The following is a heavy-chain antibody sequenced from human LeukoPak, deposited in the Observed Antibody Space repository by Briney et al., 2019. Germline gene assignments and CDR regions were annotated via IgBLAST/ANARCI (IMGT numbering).Heavy chain of an antibody. V-gene: IGHV3-21*01. CDR2: ISSSSYI. D-gene: IGHD6-19*01. CDR3: ARVGAEAGGDFDY. Sequence: GGSLRLSCAASGFTFSSYSMNWVRQAPGKGLEWVSSISSSSYIYYADSVKGRFTISRDNAKNSLYLQMNSLRAEDTAVYYCARVGAEAGGDFDYWGQGTLVTVSS. J-gene: IGHJ4*02. CDR1: GFTFSSYS.